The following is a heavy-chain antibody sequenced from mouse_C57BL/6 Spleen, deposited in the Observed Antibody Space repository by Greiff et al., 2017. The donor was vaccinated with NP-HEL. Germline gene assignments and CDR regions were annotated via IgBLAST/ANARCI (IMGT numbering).Heavy chain of an antibody. CDR2: ISYDGSN. J-gene: IGHJ2*01. V-gene: IGHV3-6*01. Sequence: EVQVVESGPGLVKPSQSLSLTCSVTGYSITSGYSWNWIRQFPGNKLEWMGYISYDGSNNYNPSLKNRISITRDTSKNHFFLKLNSVTTEDTATYYCARESEGDYWGQGTTLTVSS. CDR3: ARESEGDY. CDR1: GYSITSGYS.